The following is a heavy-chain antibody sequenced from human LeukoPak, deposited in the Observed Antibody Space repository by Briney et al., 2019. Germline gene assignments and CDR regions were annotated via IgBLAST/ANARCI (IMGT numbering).Heavy chain of an antibody. J-gene: IGHJ4*02. D-gene: IGHD5-18*01. CDR2: IVNSGGST. V-gene: IGHV3-23*01. CDR1: GFTFSNYA. Sequence: GGSLRLSCVASGFTFSNYAMSWVRQAPGQGLEWVSGIVNSGGSTYYADSVRGRLTISRGNSKKPVYLQMSSLRGDDTAIYYCAKDRAGYSYGMFDSWGQGTLVTVSS. CDR3: AKDRAGYSYGMFDS.